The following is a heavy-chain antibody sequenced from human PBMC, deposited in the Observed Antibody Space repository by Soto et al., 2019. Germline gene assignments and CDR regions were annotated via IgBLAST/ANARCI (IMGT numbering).Heavy chain of an antibody. CDR3: AREDYTGNSRFFDY. CDR1: GGSIGSGNYY. J-gene: IGHJ4*02. Sequence: SETLSLTCSVSGGSIGSGNYYWSWIRHPPGKGLEWIGYIYHSGITYYNPSLNSRVTISVDMSKNQFSLRLSSVTAADTAVYYCAREDYTGNSRFFDYWGQGVLVTVPS. CDR2: IYHSGIT. D-gene: IGHD3-9*01. V-gene: IGHV4-30-4*01.